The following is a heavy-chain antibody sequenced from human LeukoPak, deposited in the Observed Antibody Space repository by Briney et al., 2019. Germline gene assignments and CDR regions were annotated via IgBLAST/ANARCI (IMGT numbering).Heavy chain of an antibody. J-gene: IGHJ4*02. Sequence: ASVKVSSKASGYGLSDSYTHWMRRAPGQGLEWVGWINPNPNSGGTNYAQKFQGRVTMTRDTSIKTAYMELSSLRSADTAVYYCARGSDQYDRGQGTLVTVSS. V-gene: IGHV1-2*02. CDR2: INPNPNSGGT. D-gene: IGHD1-26*01. CDR1: GYGLSDSY. CDR3: ARGSDQYD.